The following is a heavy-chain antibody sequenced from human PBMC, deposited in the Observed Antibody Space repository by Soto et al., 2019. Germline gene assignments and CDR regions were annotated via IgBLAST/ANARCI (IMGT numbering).Heavy chain of an antibody. CDR3: ARGGLQDIVVVPAAIDY. CDR2: INSDGSST. Sequence: EVQLVESGGGLVQPGGSLRLSCAASGFTFSSYWMHWVRQAPGKGLVWVSRINSDGSSTSYADSVKGRFTISRDNAKNTLDLQMNSLRAEDTAVYYCARGGLQDIVVVPAAIDYWGQGTLVTVSS. D-gene: IGHD2-2*01. V-gene: IGHV3-74*01. CDR1: GFTFSSYW. J-gene: IGHJ4*02.